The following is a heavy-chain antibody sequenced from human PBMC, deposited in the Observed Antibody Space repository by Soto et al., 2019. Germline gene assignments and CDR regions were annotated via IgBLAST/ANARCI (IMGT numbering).Heavy chain of an antibody. Sequence: EVQLVQSGAEVKKPGESLKISCKGSGYSLTTYWIAWVRQMPGKGLEYMGILYPGDSDTRYSPSFQGQVTISVDKSISTAYLQWSSLKASDTAMYYCARQSAGGYWFFDLWGRGILVSVSS. D-gene: IGHD2-15*01. V-gene: IGHV5-51*01. J-gene: IGHJ2*01. CDR1: GYSLTTYW. CDR2: LYPGDSDT. CDR3: ARQSAGGYWFFDL.